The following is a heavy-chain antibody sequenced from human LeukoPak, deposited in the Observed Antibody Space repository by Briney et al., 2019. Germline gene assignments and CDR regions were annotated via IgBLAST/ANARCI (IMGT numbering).Heavy chain of an antibody. CDR3: ARGRQDVTMIVVIMTAVSYYLDV. J-gene: IGHJ6*03. D-gene: IGHD3-22*01. CDR1: GGSFSGYY. Sequence: SETLSLTCAVYGGSFSGYYWTWIRHTPEKGLEWIGEMNPSGSTNYNPSLKSRVTISVDTSKNQFSLTLSSVTAADTAVYYCARGRQDVTMIVVIMTAVSYYLDVWGKGTAVTVS. V-gene: IGHV4-34*01. CDR2: MNPSGST.